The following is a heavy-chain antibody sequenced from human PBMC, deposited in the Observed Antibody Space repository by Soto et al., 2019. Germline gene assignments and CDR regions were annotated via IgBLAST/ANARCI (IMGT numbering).Heavy chain of an antibody. CDR1: GFTFSSYS. D-gene: IGHD6-25*01. Sequence: EVQLVESGGGLVKPGGSLRLSCAASGFTFSSYSMNWVRQAPGKGLEWGSSISSSSSYIYYADSVKGRFTISRDNAKNSLYLQMNSLRAEDTAVYYCARMGSQRYYSYGMDVWGQGTTVTVSS. CDR3: ARMGSQRYYSYGMDV. V-gene: IGHV3-21*01. CDR2: ISSSSSYI. J-gene: IGHJ6*02.